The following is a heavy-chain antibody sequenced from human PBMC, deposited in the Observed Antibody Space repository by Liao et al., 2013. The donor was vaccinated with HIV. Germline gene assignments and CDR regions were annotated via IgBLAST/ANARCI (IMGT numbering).Heavy chain of an antibody. J-gene: IGHJ5*02. CDR2: IYSSGSA. Sequence: QLQLQESGPGLVKPSETLSLTCTVSGGSINNYYWSWIRQPAGKGLEWIGRIYSSGSANYNPSLKSRVTMSVDTSKNQFSLKLSSVTAADTAVYYCARTDQYYDFWNGYENWFDPWGQGTLVTVSS. V-gene: IGHV4-4*07. D-gene: IGHD3-3*01. CDR1: GGSINNYY. CDR3: ARTDQYYDFWNGYENWFDP.